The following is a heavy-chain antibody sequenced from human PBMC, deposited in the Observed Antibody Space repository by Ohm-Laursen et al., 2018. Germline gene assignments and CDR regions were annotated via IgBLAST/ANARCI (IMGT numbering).Heavy chain of an antibody. CDR2: INHSGST. CDR1: GWSFSGYY. CDR3: ARGLWWFDP. J-gene: IGHJ5*02. Sequence: TLSLTCPVYGWSFSGYYWSWIRQRPGQGLEWIGEINHSGSTNYNPSLKSRVTISIYTSKNQFSLKLSSVTAADSAVYYCARGLWWFDPWGQGTLVTVSS. V-gene: IGHV4-34*01.